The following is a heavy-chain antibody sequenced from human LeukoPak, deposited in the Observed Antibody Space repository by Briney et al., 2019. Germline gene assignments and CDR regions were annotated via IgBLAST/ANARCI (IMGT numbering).Heavy chain of an antibody. CDR1: GYTFTSYG. Sequence: ASVKVSCKASGYTFTSYGITWVRQAPGQGLEWMGWISAYKGNTNYAQKLQGRVAMTTDTSTSTAYMELRSLRSEDTAVYYCARASRLIAVPYNLDYWGQGTLVTVSS. V-gene: IGHV1-18*01. CDR2: ISAYKGNT. D-gene: IGHD6-19*01. J-gene: IGHJ4*02. CDR3: ARASRLIAVPYNLDY.